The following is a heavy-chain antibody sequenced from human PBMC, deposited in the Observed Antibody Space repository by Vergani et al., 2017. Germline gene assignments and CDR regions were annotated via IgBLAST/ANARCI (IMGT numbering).Heavy chain of an antibody. CDR2: ISYDGSNK. Sequence: LEESGGGVVQPGRSLRLSCAASGFTFSSYAMHWVRQAPGKGLEWVAVISYDGSNKYYADSVKGRFTISRDNSKNTLYLQMNSLRAEDTAVYYCARDPSAYYDYVWGSYRWGYFDYWGQGTLVTVSS. CDR1: GFTFSSYA. CDR3: ARDPSAYYDYVWGSYRWGYFDY. V-gene: IGHV3-30-3*01. D-gene: IGHD3-16*02. J-gene: IGHJ4*02.